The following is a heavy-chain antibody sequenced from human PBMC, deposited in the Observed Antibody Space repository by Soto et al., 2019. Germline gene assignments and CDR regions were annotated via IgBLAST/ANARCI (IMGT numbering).Heavy chain of an antibody. V-gene: IGHV1-18*04. CDR2: ISAYNGNT. J-gene: IGHJ6*02. Sequence: ASVKVSCKASGYTFTSYCISWVTQAPGQRLEWMGWISAYNGNTNYAQKFQGRVTMTTDTSTSTAYMELRSLRSDDTAVYYCARDRDIVVVPAAISNYYSGMDVWGQGTTVTV. D-gene: IGHD2-2*02. CDR3: ARDRDIVVVPAAISNYYSGMDV. CDR1: GYTFTSYC.